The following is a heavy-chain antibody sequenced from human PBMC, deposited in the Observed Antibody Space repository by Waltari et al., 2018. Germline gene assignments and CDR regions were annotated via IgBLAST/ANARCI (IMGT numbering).Heavy chain of an antibody. Sequence: QVQLVQSGAEVKKPGASVKVSCEASGYTFNDYYLHWVRQAPGQGLEWMGKIRPNRGGTTYAQKFQGRVTMTRDTSISTAYMDLTGLQSDDTAVYYCTRARVAAIGSDFDYWGQGTLVTVSS. J-gene: IGHJ4*02. CDR3: TRARVAAIGSDFDY. CDR2: IRPNRGGT. V-gene: IGHV1-2*02. D-gene: IGHD6-13*01. CDR1: GYTFNDYY.